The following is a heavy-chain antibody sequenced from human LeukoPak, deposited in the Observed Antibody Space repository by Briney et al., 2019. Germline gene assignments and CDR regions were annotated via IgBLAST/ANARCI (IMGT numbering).Heavy chain of an antibody. CDR2: ISAYNGNT. D-gene: IGHD3/OR15-3a*01. CDR1: GYTFTSYG. V-gene: IGHV1-18*01. Sequence: ASVKVSCKASGYTFTSYGITWVRQAPGQGLEWMGWISAYNGNTNYAQKLQGRVTMTTDTSTSTAYMELRSLRSDDTAVYYCARFERWTGTVYLDYWGQGTLVTVSS. J-gene: IGHJ4*02. CDR3: ARFERWTGTVYLDY.